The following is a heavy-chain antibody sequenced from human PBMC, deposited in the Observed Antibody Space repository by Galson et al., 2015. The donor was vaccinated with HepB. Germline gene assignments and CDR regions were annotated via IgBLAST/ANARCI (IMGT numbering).Heavy chain of an antibody. CDR2: IYPGDSDT. CDR1: GYSFTSYW. Sequence: QSGAEVKKPGESLKISCTGSGYSFTSYWIGWVRQTPGKGLEWMGIIYPGDSDTRYSPSFQGQVTISADKSISTAYLQWSSLKASDTAMYYCALNYYDSSGYYRTAEYFQHWGQGTLVTVSS. V-gene: IGHV5-51*03. J-gene: IGHJ1*01. CDR3: ALNYYDSSGYYRTAEYFQH. D-gene: IGHD3-22*01.